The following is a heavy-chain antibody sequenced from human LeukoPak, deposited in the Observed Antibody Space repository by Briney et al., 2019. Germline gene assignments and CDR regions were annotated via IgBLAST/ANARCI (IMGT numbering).Heavy chain of an antibody. J-gene: IGHJ6*02. Sequence: SQTLSLTCTVSGGSISSGGYYWSWIRQHPGKGLEWIGYIYYSGSTYYNPSLKSRVVISVDTSKNQFSLKLSSVTAADTAVYYCARTSIAAVYYYGMDVWGQGTTVTVSS. D-gene: IGHD6-13*01. CDR2: IYYSGST. CDR1: GGSISSGGYY. V-gene: IGHV4-31*03. CDR3: ARTSIAAVYYYGMDV.